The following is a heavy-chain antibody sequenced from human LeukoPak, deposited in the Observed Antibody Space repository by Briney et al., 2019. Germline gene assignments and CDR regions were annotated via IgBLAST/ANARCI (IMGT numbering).Heavy chain of an antibody. V-gene: IGHV1-69*05. CDR1: GGTFSSYA. D-gene: IGHD3-22*01. J-gene: IGHJ4*02. Sequence: SVKVSCKASGGTFSSYAISWVRQAPGQGLEWMGRIIPIFGTANYAQKFQGRVTITTYESTSTAYMELSSLRSEDTAVYYCARSNYYDSSGYCDFWGQGTLVTVSS. CDR3: ARSNYYDSSGYCDF. CDR2: IIPIFGTA.